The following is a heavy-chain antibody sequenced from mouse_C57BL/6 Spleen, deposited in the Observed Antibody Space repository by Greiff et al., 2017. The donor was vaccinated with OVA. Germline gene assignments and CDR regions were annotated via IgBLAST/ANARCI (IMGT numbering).Heavy chain of an antibody. CDR1: GYTFTSYW. CDR3: ARALYYDYDVGWYFDV. V-gene: IGHV1-52*01. J-gene: IGHJ1*03. D-gene: IGHD2-4*01. CDR2: IDPSDSET. Sequence: VQLQQPGAELVRPGSSVKLSCKASGYTFTSYWMHWVKQRPIQGLEWIGNIDPSDSETHYTQKFKDKATLTVDKSSSTAYMQLSSLTSEDSAVYYCARALYYDYDVGWYFDVWGTGTTVTVSA.